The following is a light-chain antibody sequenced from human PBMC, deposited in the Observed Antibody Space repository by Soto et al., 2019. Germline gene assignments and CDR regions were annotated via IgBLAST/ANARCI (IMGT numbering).Light chain of an antibody. CDR1: SSNIGSNY. V-gene: IGLV1-47*01. CDR3: AAWDDSLSGPAV. CDR2: RNN. J-gene: IGLJ7*01. Sequence: QSVLTQPPSASGTPGQRATISCSGSSSNIGSNYVYWYQQLPGTAPKLLIYRNNQRPSGVPDRFSGSKSGTSASLAISGLRSEDEADYYCAAWDDSLSGPAVFGGGTQLTVL.